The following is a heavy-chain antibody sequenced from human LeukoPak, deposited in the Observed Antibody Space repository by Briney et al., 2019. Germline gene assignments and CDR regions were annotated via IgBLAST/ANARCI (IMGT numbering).Heavy chain of an antibody. D-gene: IGHD3-3*01. CDR1: GYTFTSYA. Sequence: GASVKVSCKASGYTFTSYALSWVRQAPGQGLEWMGWISAYNGNTNYAQKFQGRVTMTTDTSTSTAYMELRSLRSDDTAVYYCARGYYDFWSGYSLYYYYYMDVWGKGTTVTVSS. CDR2: ISAYNGNT. J-gene: IGHJ6*03. V-gene: IGHV1-18*01. CDR3: ARGYYDFWSGYSLYYYYYMDV.